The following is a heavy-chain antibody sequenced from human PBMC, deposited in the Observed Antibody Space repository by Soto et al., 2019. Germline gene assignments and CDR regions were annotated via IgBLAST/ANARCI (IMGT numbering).Heavy chain of an antibody. D-gene: IGHD4-17*01. J-gene: IGHJ2*01. CDR3: ARRDYGGYWYFDL. Sequence: QVQLQESGPGLVKPSETLSLTCTVSGGSTSSYYWSWIRQPPGKGLEWIGYISYTGSTDYNPSLESRVTISVDTPKNQFSLKLSSVTAADTAVYYCARRDYGGYWYFDLWGRGTLVTVSS. CDR1: GGSTSSYY. CDR2: ISYTGST. V-gene: IGHV4-59*08.